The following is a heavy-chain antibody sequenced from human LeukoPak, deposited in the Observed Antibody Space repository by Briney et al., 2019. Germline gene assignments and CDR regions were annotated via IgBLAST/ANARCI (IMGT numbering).Heavy chain of an antibody. CDR3: ASVIDVVFDY. CDR1: GGSISSSSYY. J-gene: IGHJ4*02. D-gene: IGHD2/OR15-2a*01. V-gene: IGHV4-39*02. CDR2: IYYSGST. Sequence: SETLSLTCTVSGGSISSSSYYWGWIRQPPGKGLEWIGNIYYSGSTYYNPSLKSRVTISVDTSKNHFSLKLSSVTAADTAVYYCASVIDVVFDYWGQGALVTVSS.